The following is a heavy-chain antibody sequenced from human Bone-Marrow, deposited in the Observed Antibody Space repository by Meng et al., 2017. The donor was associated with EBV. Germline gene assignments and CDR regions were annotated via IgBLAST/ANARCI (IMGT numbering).Heavy chain of an antibody. D-gene: IGHD3-22*01. CDR1: GFTFSSYS. CDR2: ISSSSSYI. Sequence: EVQLVESGGXLVKPGGSLRLSCAASGFTFSSYSMNWVRQAPGKGLEWVSSISSSSSYIYYADSVKGRFTISRDNAKNSLYLQMNSLRAEDTAVYYCARVRAAALGGYSSFDYWGQGTLVTVSS. CDR3: ARVRAAALGGYSSFDY. J-gene: IGHJ4*02. V-gene: IGHV3-21*01.